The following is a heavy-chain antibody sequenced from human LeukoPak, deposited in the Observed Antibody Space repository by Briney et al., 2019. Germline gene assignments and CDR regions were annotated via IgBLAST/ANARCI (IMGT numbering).Heavy chain of an antibody. V-gene: IGHV3-11*04. D-gene: IGHD2-21*01. CDR3: ASQSVCGGDCPLDY. Sequence: GGSLRLSCAASGFTFSDYYMSWIRQAPGKGLEWVSYISSSGSTIYYADSVKGRFTTSRDNAKNSLYLQMNSLRAEDTAVYYCASQSVCGGDCPLDYWGQGTLVTVSS. CDR2: ISSSGSTI. J-gene: IGHJ4*02. CDR1: GFTFSDYY.